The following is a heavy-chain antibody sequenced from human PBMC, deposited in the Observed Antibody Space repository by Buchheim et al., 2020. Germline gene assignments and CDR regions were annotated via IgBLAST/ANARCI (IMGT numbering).Heavy chain of an antibody. CDR2: IYYCGST. CDR3: ARSSLRFLEWPIIDY. D-gene: IGHD3-3*01. V-gene: IGHV4-31*03. CDR1: GGSISSGGYY. Sequence: QVQLQESGPGLVKPSQTLSLTCTVSGGSISSGGYYWSWIRQHPGKGLEWIGYIYYCGSTHYKQSLKSRVTISVDTPKNRFPLKLSSVTAADTAVYYCARSSLRFLEWPIIDYWGQGTL. J-gene: IGHJ4*02.